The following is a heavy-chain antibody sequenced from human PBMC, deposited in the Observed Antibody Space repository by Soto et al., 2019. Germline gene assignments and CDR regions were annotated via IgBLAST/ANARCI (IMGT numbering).Heavy chain of an antibody. J-gene: IGHJ4*02. CDR1: GYTFTGYY. V-gene: IGHV1-2*02. D-gene: IGHD2-21*02. Sequence: QVQLVQSGAEVQKPGASVKVSCKASGYTFTGYYMYWVRQAPGQGLEWMGGFNPKSGGTEYAQKFQGRVTVTRDTSIMTAHMELSGLKADDTAVYYCARDPGGCIGTDCYSLYSFDVWGQGTLVTVSS. CDR3: ARDPGGCIGTDCYSLYSFDV. CDR2: FNPKSGGT.